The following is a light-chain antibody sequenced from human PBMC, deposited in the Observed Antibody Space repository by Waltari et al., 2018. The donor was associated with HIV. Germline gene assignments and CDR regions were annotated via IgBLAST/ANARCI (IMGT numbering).Light chain of an antibody. CDR3: SSYANTNSVI. Sequence: QSALTQPASVSGSTGQSITISCSGTTSDVGSYNFVSWYQKHPGKAPKLMIHEVTNRASGASTRFSGSKSGKTAYLTISGLQTEDEADYYYSSYANTNSVIFGGGTKLTVL. J-gene: IGLJ2*01. V-gene: IGLV2-14*03. CDR2: EVT. CDR1: TSDVGSYNF.